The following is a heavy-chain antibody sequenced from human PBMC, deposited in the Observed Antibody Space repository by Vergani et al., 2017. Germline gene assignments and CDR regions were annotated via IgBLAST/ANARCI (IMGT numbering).Heavy chain of an antibody. J-gene: IGHJ4*02. CDR3: ARDSRLGMVVAATVLDY. V-gene: IGHV3-7*01. Sequence: EVQLVESGGGLVQPGGSLRLSCAASGFTFSTYWMSWVRQAPGKGLEWVANIKQDGSEKSYVDSVKGRFTISRDNAKNSLYLQMNSLRAEDTAVYYCARDSRLGMVVAATVLDYWGQGTLVTVSS. CDR1: GFTFSTYW. D-gene: IGHD2-15*01. CDR2: IKQDGSEK.